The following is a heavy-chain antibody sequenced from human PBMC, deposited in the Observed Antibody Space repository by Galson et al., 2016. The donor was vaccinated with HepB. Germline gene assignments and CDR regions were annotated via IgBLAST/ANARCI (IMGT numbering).Heavy chain of an antibody. CDR2: IPWDGLSP. D-gene: IGHD3-10*01. CDR1: GFTFDDYT. J-gene: IGHJ6*02. Sequence: SLRLSCAAFGFTFDDYTMHWVRQAPGKGLEWVSLIPWDGLSPAYADSVKGRFTISRDTRKHSLYLEMNGLRTEDTALYYCGKDWGSLWESSGKGMDVWGQGTTVAVSS. CDR3: GKDWGSLWESSGKGMDV. V-gene: IGHV3-43*01.